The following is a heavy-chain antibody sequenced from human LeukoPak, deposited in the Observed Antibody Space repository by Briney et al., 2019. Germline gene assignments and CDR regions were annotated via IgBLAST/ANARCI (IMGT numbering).Heavy chain of an antibody. D-gene: IGHD4-23*01. CDR3: ASPPGTSVTPPGGS. CDR1: GFSFRSYT. J-gene: IGHJ5*02. Sequence: GGSLRLSCAASGFSFRSYTMHWVRQAPGKGLVWVSRINTDGSTTSYADSVKGRFTISRDNAKNTLYLQMNSLRAEDTAVYYCASPPGTSVTPPGGSWGQGTLVTVSS. CDR2: INTDGSTT. V-gene: IGHV3-74*01.